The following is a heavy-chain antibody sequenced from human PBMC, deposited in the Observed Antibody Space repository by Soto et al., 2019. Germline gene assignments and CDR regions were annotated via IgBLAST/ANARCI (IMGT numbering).Heavy chain of an antibody. D-gene: IGHD2-15*01. CDR1: GFTFNSYA. Sequence: EVRLMESGGGFLQPGGSQRLSCVASGFTFNSYAMSWVRQTPEKGLEWVSAISGSGWQTYYAQSVQGRFTISRDNSMTTVYLHMNRLRAEDSGIYYCAKGRYFYASGGCANFWGRGTLVTVSS. CDR3: AKGRYFYASGGCANF. V-gene: IGHV3-23*01. J-gene: IGHJ2*01. CDR2: ISGSGWQT.